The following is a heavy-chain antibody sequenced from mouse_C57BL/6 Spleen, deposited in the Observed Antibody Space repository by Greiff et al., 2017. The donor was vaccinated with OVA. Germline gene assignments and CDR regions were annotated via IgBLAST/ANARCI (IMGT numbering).Heavy chain of an antibody. V-gene: IGHV1-61*01. CDR1: GYTFTSYW. D-gene: IGHD1-1*01. J-gene: IGHJ3*01. Sequence: VQLQQPGAELVRPGSSVKLSCKASGYTFTSYWMDWVKQRPGQGLEWIGNIYPSDSETHYNQKFKDKATLTVDKSSSTAYMQLSSLTSEDSAVYYCTRPVYYYGSSYGFAYWGQGTLVTVSA. CDR2: IYPSDSET. CDR3: TRPVYYYGSSYGFAY.